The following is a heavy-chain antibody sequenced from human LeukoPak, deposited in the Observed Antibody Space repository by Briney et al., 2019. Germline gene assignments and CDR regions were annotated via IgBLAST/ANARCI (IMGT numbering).Heavy chain of an antibody. CDR1: GYTFSSYD. D-gene: IGHD3-22*01. J-gene: IGHJ4*02. CDR3: SRGGGYYDRSAKYFIRPPEY. Sequence: ASVEVSFKASGYTFSSYDINWVRQATGQGLEWMGWMNPHSGDTGFAQKFKGRVTMTRDTSINTAYMDLGSLSSEDTAVYYCSRGGGYYDRSAKYFIRPPEYWGQGTLVTVSS. CDR2: MNPHSGDT. V-gene: IGHV1-8*01.